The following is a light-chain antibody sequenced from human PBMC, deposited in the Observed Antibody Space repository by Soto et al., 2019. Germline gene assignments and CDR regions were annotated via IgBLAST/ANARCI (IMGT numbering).Light chain of an antibody. CDR3: QQYSKWPPRYS. CDR2: EAS. J-gene: IGKJ2*03. CDR1: QSVDIN. Sequence: EIVMTQSPVTLSVSPGERVTLSCRASQSVDINLAWYQQKPGQAPRLLIYEASTRATDIPSRFSGSGSGTDFTLTISSLRPEDLAMYFCQQYSKWPPRYSFGQGTKLEMK. V-gene: IGKV3-15*01.